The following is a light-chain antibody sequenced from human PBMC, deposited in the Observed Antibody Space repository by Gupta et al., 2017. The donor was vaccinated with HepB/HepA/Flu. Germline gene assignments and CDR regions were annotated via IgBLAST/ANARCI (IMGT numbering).Light chain of an antibody. CDR1: IIDIGSYDY. CDR3: CSYLSSAPWV. Sequence: QSALIQPPSVSGSGQSVTISCAETIIDIGSYDYVSWYQRHPGTVPKPMIYNINIQPSGVPDRFSGSKSGNTASMTISGLQAEDEADYCSCSYLSSAPWVFGGGTKLTVL. J-gene: IGLJ3*02. CDR2: NIN. V-gene: IGLV2-5*01.